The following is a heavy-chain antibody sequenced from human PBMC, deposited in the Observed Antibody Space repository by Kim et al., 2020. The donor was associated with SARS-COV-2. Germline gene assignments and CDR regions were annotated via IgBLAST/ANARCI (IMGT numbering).Heavy chain of an antibody. D-gene: IGHD3-22*01. CDR2: IYYSGST. CDR1: GGSISSYY. J-gene: IGHJ4*02. CDR3: ARMGYYYDSSGYYPL. Sequence: SETLSLTCTVSGGSISSYYWSWIRQPPGKGLEWIGYIYYSGSTNYNPSLKSRVTISVDTSKNQFSLKLSSVTAADTAVYYCARMGYYYDSSGYYPLWGQGTLVTVSS. V-gene: IGHV4-59*08.